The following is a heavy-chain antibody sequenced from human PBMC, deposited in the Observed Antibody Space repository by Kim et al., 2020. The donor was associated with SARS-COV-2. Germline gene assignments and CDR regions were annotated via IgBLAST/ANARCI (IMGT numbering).Heavy chain of an antibody. Sequence: SETLSLTCTVSGGSISSYYWSWIRQPPGKGLEWIGYIYSSGTPNYNPSLKSRVTISVDTSKNQFSLNLSSVPAPATAVYSFARGGSGYYDSSGYYPDYWG. CDR3: ARGGSGYYDSSGYYPDY. V-gene: IGHV4-59*01. CDR2: IYSSGTP. D-gene: IGHD3-22*01. J-gene: IGHJ4*01. CDR1: GGSISSYY.